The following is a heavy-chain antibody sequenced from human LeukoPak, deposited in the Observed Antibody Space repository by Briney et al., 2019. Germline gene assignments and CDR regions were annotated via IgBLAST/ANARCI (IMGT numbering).Heavy chain of an antibody. CDR2: IESDGSRK. CDR1: GFAFSPYW. CDR3: ARDRGYTQDY. V-gene: IGHV3-74*01. D-gene: IGHD5-12*01. J-gene: IGHJ4*02. Sequence: GGSLRISCAASGFAFSPYWMHWVRQAPGKGLVWVSKIESDGSRKTCADSVRGRFTISRDNAKNRLYLQMNSLIAEDTAVYYCARDRGYTQDYWGQGTLVSVSS.